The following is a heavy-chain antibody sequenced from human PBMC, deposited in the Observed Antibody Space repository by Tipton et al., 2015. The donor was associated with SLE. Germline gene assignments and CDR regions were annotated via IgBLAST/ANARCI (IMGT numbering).Heavy chain of an antibody. CDR2: IKQDGSEE. Sequence: SLRLSCVASGFTFTNYWMSWVRQAPGKGLEWVGNIKQDGSEENYVDSVKGRFTISRDNAKNLLYLHMNSLRAEDTAVYYCARSAAAGTLDYWGQGTLVTISS. J-gene: IGHJ4*02. CDR1: GFTFTNYW. D-gene: IGHD6-13*01. CDR3: ARSAAAGTLDY. V-gene: IGHV3-7*03.